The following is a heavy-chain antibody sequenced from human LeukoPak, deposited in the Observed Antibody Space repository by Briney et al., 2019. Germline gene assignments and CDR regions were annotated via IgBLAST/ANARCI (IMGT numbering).Heavy chain of an antibody. CDR3: AKVVPSSSWSLDC. D-gene: IGHD6-13*01. Sequence: GGSLRLSCAASGFTFSSYGMHWVRQAPGKGLEWVAFIRYDGSNKYYADSVKGRFTISRDNSKNTLYLQMNSLRAEDTAVYYCAKVVPSSSWSLDCWGQGTLVTVSS. CDR1: GFTFSSYG. CDR2: IRYDGSNK. J-gene: IGHJ4*02. V-gene: IGHV3-30*02.